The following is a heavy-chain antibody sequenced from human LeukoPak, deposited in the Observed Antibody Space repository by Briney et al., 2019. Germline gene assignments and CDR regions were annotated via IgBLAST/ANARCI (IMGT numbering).Heavy chain of an antibody. Sequence: PSETLSLTCTVSGGSIGSSTYYWGWIRQPPGKGLEWIGSFYYSGRTYYNPSLKSRVTISVDTSKNQFSLKLSSVTAADTAVYYCARLRVRGYGYGPWEGPTWLDYWGQGTLVTVSS. CDR2: FYYSGRT. V-gene: IGHV4-39*07. J-gene: IGHJ4*02. CDR1: GGSIGSSTYY. CDR3: ARLRVRGYGYGPWEGPTWLDY. D-gene: IGHD5-18*01.